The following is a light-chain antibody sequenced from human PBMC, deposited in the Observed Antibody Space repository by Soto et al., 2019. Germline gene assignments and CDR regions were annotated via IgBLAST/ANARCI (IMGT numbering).Light chain of an antibody. CDR3: AASDDSLSGYV. Sequence: QSVLTQPPSASGTPGQRVTISCSGSSSNIGSNYVYWYQQLPGTAPKLLIYRNNQRPSGVPDRFSGSKSGTSASLAISGLRSEDEADYYCAASDDSLSGYVFGTGNKVPV. V-gene: IGLV1-47*01. CDR1: SSNIGSNY. J-gene: IGLJ1*01. CDR2: RNN.